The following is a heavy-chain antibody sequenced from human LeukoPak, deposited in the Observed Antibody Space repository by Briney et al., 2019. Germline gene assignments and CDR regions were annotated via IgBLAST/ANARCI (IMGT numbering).Heavy chain of an antibody. Sequence: GASVKVSCKASGGTFSSYAISWVRQAPGQGLEWMGGIIPNSGATNFAHKFQGRVTMTRDTSISTAYMELSRLRSDDTAVYCCARAGSGSYVSWFDPWGQGTLVTVSS. CDR1: GGTFSSYA. CDR2: IIPNSGAT. V-gene: IGHV1-2*07. J-gene: IGHJ5*02. CDR3: ARAGSGSYVSWFDP. D-gene: IGHD3-10*01.